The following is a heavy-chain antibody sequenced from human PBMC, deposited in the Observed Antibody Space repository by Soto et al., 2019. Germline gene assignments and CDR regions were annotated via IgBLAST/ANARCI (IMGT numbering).Heavy chain of an antibody. D-gene: IGHD3-10*01. J-gene: IGHJ6*02. CDR2: IWYDGSNK. CDR3: ARLPHGDIYNYYYYYGMDV. CDR1: GFTFSSYG. Sequence: GGSLRLSCAASGFTFSSYGMHWVRQAPGKGLEWVAVIWYDGSNKYYADSVKGRFTISRDNSKNTLYLQMNSLRAEDTAVYYCARLPHGDIYNYYYYYGMDVWGQVNTVTVSS. V-gene: IGHV3-33*01.